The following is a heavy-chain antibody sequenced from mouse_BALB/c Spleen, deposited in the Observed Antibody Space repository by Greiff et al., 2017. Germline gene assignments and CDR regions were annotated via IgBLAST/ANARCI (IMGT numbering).Heavy chain of an antibody. CDR3: ARDRDGYLFAY. J-gene: IGHJ3*01. CDR1: GFTFSSFG. Sequence: EVKVVESGGGLAQPGGSRKLSCAASGFTFSSFGMHWVRQAPEKGLEWVAYISSGSSTIYYADTVKGRFTISRDNPKNTLFLQMTSLRSEDTAMYYCARDRDGYLFAYWGQGTLVTVSA. CDR2: ISSGSSTI. V-gene: IGHV5-17*02. D-gene: IGHD2-3*01.